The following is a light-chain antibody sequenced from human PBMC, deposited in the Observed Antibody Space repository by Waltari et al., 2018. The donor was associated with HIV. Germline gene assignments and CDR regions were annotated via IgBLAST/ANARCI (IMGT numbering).Light chain of an antibody. J-gene: IGLJ1*01. Sequence: QSALTQPPSASGSPGQSVAISCTGTSSDVGGYNSVSWHQQHPGKAPKLLIYAVNKRPPGVPDRFSGSKSGNTASLTVSGLQVDDEADYYCSSFSDNNRIVFGTGTRVTVL. CDR2: AVN. V-gene: IGLV2-8*01. CDR3: SSFSDNNRIV. CDR1: SSDVGGYNS.